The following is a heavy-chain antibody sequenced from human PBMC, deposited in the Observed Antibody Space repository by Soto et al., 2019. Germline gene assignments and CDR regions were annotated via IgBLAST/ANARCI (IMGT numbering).Heavy chain of an antibody. CDR2: INWDGDST. J-gene: IGHJ6*03. CDR3: ARKGDRPPHYYYYMDV. V-gene: IGHV3-20*04. D-gene: IGHD3-16*01. Sequence: PGVSLRLSCGASEFTFDEYGLTWVRQAPGKGLEWVSGINWDGDSTGYADSVKGRFTISRDNAKNSLYLQMNSLRAEDTALYYCARKGDRPPHYYYYMDVWGKGTTVTVSS. CDR1: EFTFDEYG.